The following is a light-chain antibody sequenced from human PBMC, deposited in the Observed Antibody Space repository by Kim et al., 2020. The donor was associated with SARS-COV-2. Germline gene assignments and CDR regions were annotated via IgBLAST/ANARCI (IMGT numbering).Light chain of an antibody. Sequence: PGQTASITCSGNKLEDKYASWYQQMTGQAPVMVIYKDSKRPSGIPERFSGSNSGNTATLTISGTQAMDEADYYCQAWDSSTAHYVFGTGTKVTVL. CDR2: KDS. V-gene: IGLV3-1*01. J-gene: IGLJ1*01. CDR1: KLEDKY. CDR3: QAWDSSTAHYV.